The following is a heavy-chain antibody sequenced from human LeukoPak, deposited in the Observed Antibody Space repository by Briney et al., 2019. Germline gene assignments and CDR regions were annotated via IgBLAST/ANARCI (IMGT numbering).Heavy chain of an antibody. CDR3: AAQGRYSSGWRADY. J-gene: IGHJ4*02. D-gene: IGHD6-19*01. V-gene: IGHV4-59*01. CDR2: IYYSGST. CDR1: GGSISSYS. Sequence: SETLSLTCTVSGGSISSYSWSWIRQPPGKGLEWIGYIYYSGSTNYNPSLKSRVTISVDTSKKQFSLKLSSVTAADTAVYYCAAQGRYSSGWRADYWGQGTLVTASS.